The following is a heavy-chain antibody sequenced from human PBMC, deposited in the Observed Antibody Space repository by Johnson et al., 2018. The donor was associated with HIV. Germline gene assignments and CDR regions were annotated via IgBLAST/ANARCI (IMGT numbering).Heavy chain of an antibody. CDR3: ARVGQKLVPVPRGAFDI. D-gene: IGHD6-6*01. CDR1: GFTFSDYY. CDR2: IRYDGSNK. V-gene: IGHV3-30*02. Sequence: VQLVESGGGLVKPGGSLRLSCAASGFTFSDYYMSWIRQAPGKGLEWVAFIRYDGSNKYYADSVKGRFTISRDNSKNTLYLQMNSLRAEDTAVYYCARVGQKLVPVPRGAFDIWGQGTMVTVSS. J-gene: IGHJ3*02.